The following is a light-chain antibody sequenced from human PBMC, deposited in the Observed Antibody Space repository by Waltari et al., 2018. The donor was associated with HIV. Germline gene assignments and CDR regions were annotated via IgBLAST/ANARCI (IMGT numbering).Light chain of an antibody. CDR1: NIGSKK. CDR2: DYT. V-gene: IGLV3-21*02. CDR3: QVWDTSSDHVI. Sequence: SFVLTQPPSVSVAPGQTARISCGGNNIGSKKVHWYQQKPGQAPVVVVHDYTDRPSGIPERFSGSNSGNTATLTISRVEVGDEADYHCQVWDTSSDHVIFGGGTKLTVL. J-gene: IGLJ2*01.